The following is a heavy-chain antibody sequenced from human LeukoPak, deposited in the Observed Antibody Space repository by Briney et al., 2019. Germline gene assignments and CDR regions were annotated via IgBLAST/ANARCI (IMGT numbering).Heavy chain of an antibody. V-gene: IGHV1-69*06. CDR2: IIPIFGTA. CDR1: GGTLSSYA. Sequence: ASVKVSCKASGGTLSSYAISWVRQAPGQGLEWMGGIIPIFGTANYAQKFQGRVTITADKSTSTAYMELSSLRSEDTAVYYCARALGLELLPNYYYYMDVWGKGTTVTVSS. J-gene: IGHJ6*03. CDR3: ARALGLELLPNYYYYMDV. D-gene: IGHD1-7*01.